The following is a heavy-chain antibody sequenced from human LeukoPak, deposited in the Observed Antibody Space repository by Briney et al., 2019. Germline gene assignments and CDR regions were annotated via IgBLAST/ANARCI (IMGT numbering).Heavy chain of an antibody. CDR2: ISSSSSTI. D-gene: IGHD3-10*01. J-gene: IGHJ4*02. CDR1: GFTFSSYS. CDR3: ARGRVITMVRGVLVY. Sequence: GGSLRLSCAASGFTFSSYSMNWVRQAPGKGLEWVSYISSSSSTIYYADSVKGRSTISRDNAKNSLYLQMNSLRAEDTAVYYCARGRVITMVRGVLVYWGQGTLVTVSS. V-gene: IGHV3-48*01.